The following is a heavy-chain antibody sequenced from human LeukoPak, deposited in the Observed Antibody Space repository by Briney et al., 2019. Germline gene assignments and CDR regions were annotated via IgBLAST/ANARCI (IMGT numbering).Heavy chain of an antibody. J-gene: IGHJ6*02. CDR2: IWYDGSNK. CDR1: GFTFSSYG. Sequence: GGSLRLSCAASGFTFSSYGMHWVRQAPGKGLEWVAVIWYDGSNKYYADSVKGRFTISRDNSKNTLYLQMNSLRAEDTAVYYCARDGAVVPSYYYGTDVWGQGTTVTVSS. D-gene: IGHD6-19*01. CDR3: ARDGAVVPSYYYGTDV. V-gene: IGHV3-33*01.